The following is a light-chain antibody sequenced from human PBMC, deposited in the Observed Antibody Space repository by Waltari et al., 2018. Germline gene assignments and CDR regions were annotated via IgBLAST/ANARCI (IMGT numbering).Light chain of an antibody. Sequence: EIVLTQSPGTLYLSPGERATLSCRASQTVRATYLAWSQQKPGHAPTLLIYGASSMATGIPDRFSGSGSGTDFSLTISSLEPEDFAVYYCQQYDISPLTFGGGTKVEIK. CDR1: QTVRATY. V-gene: IGKV3-20*01. CDR3: QQYDISPLT. CDR2: GAS. J-gene: IGKJ4*01.